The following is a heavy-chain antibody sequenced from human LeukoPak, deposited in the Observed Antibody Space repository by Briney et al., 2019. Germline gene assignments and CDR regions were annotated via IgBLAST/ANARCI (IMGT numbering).Heavy chain of an antibody. CDR2: ISGSGGST. CDR3: AKDAPNFEVVPYYYYGMDV. V-gene: IGHV3-23*01. CDR1: GFSFSSYA. D-gene: IGHD3-3*01. J-gene: IGHJ6*02. Sequence: GGSLRLSCAASGFSFSSYAMSWVRQAPGKGLEWVSAISGSGGSTYYADSVKGRFTISRDNSKNTLYLQMNSLRAEDTAVYYCAKDAPNFEVVPYYYYGMDVWGQGSTVTVSS.